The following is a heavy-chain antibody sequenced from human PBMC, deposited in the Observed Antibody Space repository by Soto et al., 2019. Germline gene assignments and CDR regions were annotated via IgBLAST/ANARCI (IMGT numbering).Heavy chain of an antibody. Sequence: QVQLVESGGGVVQPGRSLRLSCAASGFTFSTYGMHWVRQAPGKGLEWVAVISYDGSNKYCADSVKGRFTISRDNSKNTLFLPLNSLTAEDTAVYYCAKELGRYCSGGGCYYFDYWGQGTLVTVSS. V-gene: IGHV3-30*18. CDR2: ISYDGSNK. J-gene: IGHJ4*02. CDR1: GFTFSTYG. D-gene: IGHD2-15*01. CDR3: AKELGRYCSGGGCYYFDY.